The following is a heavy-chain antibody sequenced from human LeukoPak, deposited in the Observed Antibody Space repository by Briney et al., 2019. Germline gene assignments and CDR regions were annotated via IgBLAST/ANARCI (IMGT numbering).Heavy chain of an antibody. CDR1: GFTFSSYA. CDR3: AKEASYCTNGVCYSRIFDT. V-gene: IGHV3-23*01. J-gene: IGHJ5*02. D-gene: IGHD2-8*01. CDR2: ISGSGGST. Sequence: GGSLRLSSAASGFTFSSYAMSWVRQAPGKGLEWVSAISGSGGSTFYADSVKGRFTMSRDNSENTLYLQMNSLRAEDTAVYYCAKEASYCTNGVCYSRIFDTWGQGTLVTVSS.